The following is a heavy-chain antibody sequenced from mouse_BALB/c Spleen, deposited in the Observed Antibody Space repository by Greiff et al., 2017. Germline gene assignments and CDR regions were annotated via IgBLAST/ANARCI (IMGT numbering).Heavy chain of an antibody. CDR1: GFTFSSFG. D-gene: IGHD2-2*01. V-gene: IGHV5-17*02. CDR3: ARSVPYGYDEPLDY. J-gene: IGHJ2*01. Sequence: EVQLVESGGGLVQPGGSRKLSCAASGFTFSSFGMHWVRQAPEKGLEWVAYISSGSSTIYYADTVKGRFTISRDNPKNTLFLQMTSLRSEDTAMYYCARSVPYGYDEPLDYWGQGTTLTVSS. CDR2: ISSGSSTI.